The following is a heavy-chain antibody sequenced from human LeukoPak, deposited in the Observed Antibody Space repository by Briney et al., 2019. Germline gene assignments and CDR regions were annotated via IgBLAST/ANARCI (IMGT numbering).Heavy chain of an antibody. J-gene: IGHJ3*02. CDR1: GFTVSSNY. CDR3: AKDPNGDYVGAFDM. CDR2: IYSGGST. D-gene: IGHD4-17*01. Sequence: PGGSLRLSCAASGFTVSSNYMSWVRQAPGKGLEWVSVIYSGGSTYYADSVKGRFTISRDNSESSLYLQMNGLKAEDTALYYCAKDPNGDYVGAFDMWGQGTMVTVSS. V-gene: IGHV3-53*01.